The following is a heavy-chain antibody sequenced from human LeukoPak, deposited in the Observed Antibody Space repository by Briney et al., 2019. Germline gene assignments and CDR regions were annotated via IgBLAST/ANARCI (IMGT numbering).Heavy chain of an antibody. V-gene: IGHV1-46*01. CDR1: GYTFTGYY. CDR2: INPSGGST. D-gene: IGHD1-26*01. J-gene: IGHJ4*02. Sequence: ASVKVSCKASGYTFTGYYMHWVRQAPGQGLEWMGIINPSGGSTSYAQKFQGRVTMTRDTSTSTVYMELSSLRSEDTAVYYCARAVEWELLPDYWGQGTLVTVSS. CDR3: ARAVEWELLPDY.